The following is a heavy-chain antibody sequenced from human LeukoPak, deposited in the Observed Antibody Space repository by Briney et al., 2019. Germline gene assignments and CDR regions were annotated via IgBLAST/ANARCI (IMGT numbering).Heavy chain of an antibody. Sequence: GGSLRLSCAASGFTFSSYAMSWVRQAPGKGLEWVSVISGSGGSTYYADSVKGRFTISRDNSKNTLYLQMNSLRAEDTAVYYCAKANSSGLAWFDYWGQGTLVAVSS. V-gene: IGHV3-23*01. CDR2: ISGSGGST. J-gene: IGHJ4*02. CDR3: AKANSSGLAWFDY. CDR1: GFTFSSYA. D-gene: IGHD6-19*01.